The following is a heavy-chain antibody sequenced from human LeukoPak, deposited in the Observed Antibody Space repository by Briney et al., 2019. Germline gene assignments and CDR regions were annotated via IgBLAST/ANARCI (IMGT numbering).Heavy chain of an antibody. CDR3: ARDFLPNIVVVPAAIDY. V-gene: IGHV3-30-3*01. D-gene: IGHD2-2*01. J-gene: IGHJ4*02. CDR2: ISYDGSNK. Sequence: PGGSLRLSCAASGFTFSSYAMHWVRQAPGKGLEWVAVISYDGSNKYYADSVKGRFTISRDNSKNTLYLQMNSLRAEDTAVYYCARDFLPNIVVVPAAIDYWGQGTLVTVSS. CDR1: GFTFSSYA.